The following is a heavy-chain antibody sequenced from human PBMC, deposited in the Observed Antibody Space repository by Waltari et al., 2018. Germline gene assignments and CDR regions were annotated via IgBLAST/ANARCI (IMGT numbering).Heavy chain of an antibody. CDR2: ISSGSSYI. J-gene: IGHJ4*02. D-gene: IGHD2-15*01. CDR1: CFPFVMYS. CDR3: AREWGVMVGTAAFYFDY. V-gene: IGHV3-21*02. Sequence: EVQLVGSGGGLVKPGGSLRPPCAASCFPFVMYSLYWGRQAPGKGLEWVSAISSGSSYIYYADSVKGRFIISRDNAKNSLYLQMNSLRAEDTAVYYCAREWGVMVGTAAFYFDYWGQGTLVTVSS.